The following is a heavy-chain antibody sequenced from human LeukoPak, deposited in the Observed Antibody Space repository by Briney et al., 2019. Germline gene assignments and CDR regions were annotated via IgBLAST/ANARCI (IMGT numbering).Heavy chain of an antibody. V-gene: IGHV3-23*01. CDR1: GLTFSSYA. CDR3: AKVKYGSSWYEDYFDY. Sequence: GGSLRLSCAASGLTFSSYAMSWVRQAPGKGLEWVSAISGSGGSTYYADSVKGRFTISRDNSKNTLYLQMNSLRAEDTAVYYCAKVKYGSSWYEDYFDYWGQGTLVTVSS. D-gene: IGHD6-13*01. CDR2: ISGSGGST. J-gene: IGHJ4*02.